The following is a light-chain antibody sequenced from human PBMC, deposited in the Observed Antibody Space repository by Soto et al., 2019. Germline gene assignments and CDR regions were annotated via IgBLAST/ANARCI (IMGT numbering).Light chain of an antibody. CDR1: QSISSY. CDR3: QQSYSNPTWT. CDR2: AAS. Sequence: DIQMTQSPSSLSASVGDRVTITCLASQSISSYLNWYQQKPGKAPKLLIYAASSLQSGVPSRFSGSGSGTDFSLTISSLQPEDFATYYCQQSYSNPTWTLGKGTK. J-gene: IGKJ1*01. V-gene: IGKV1-39*01.